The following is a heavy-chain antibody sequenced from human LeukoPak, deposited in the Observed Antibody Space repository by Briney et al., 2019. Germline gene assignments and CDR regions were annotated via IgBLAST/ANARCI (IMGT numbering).Heavy chain of an antibody. J-gene: IGHJ4*02. D-gene: IGHD5-18*01. V-gene: IGHV3-23*01. CDR3: AKDIGFVLDTAMFDY. CDR2: INGGGSNT. Sequence: PGGSLRLSCAASGFTFNTYVMSWVRQAPGKGLEWVSAINGGGSNTYYADSVKGRFTISRDNAKNSLYLQMNSLRAEDTALYYCAKDIGFVLDTAMFDYWGQGTLVTVSS. CDR1: GFTFNTYV.